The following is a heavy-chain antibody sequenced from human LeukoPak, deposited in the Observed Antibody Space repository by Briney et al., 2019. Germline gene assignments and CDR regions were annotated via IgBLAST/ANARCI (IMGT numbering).Heavy chain of an antibody. J-gene: IGHJ4*02. CDR3: AKSGLNRFDY. V-gene: IGHV3-30*02. D-gene: IGHD2-15*01. CDR2: IRYNGNDQ. Sequence: PGGSLKLSCATSAFSFNTYGMHWVRQAPGKGLQWVAFIRYNGNDQYYADSVKGRFTISRDNSKNTLYLQMNSLRAEDTAVYYCAKSGLNRFDYWGQGTLVTVSS. CDR1: AFSFNTYG.